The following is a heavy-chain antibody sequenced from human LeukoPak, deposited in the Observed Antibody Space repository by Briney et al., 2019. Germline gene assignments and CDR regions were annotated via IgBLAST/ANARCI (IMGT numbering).Heavy chain of an antibody. Sequence: GGSLRLSCAASGFTFSSYWMSWVRQAPGKGLEWVANIKQDGSEKYYVDSVKGRFTISRDNSKNTLYLQMNSLRAEDTAVYYCAKYYSGSYFDYWGQGTLVTVSS. D-gene: IGHD1-26*01. CDR3: AKYYSGSYFDY. CDR2: IKQDGSEK. J-gene: IGHJ4*02. CDR1: GFTFSSYW. V-gene: IGHV3-7*03.